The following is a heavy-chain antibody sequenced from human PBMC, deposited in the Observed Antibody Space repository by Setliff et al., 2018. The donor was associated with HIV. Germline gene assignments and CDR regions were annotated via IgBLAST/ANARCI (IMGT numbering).Heavy chain of an antibody. V-gene: IGHV1-3*01. CDR1: GYTFTSYA. CDR3: AKTPSSGWYSLYLDY. D-gene: IGHD6-19*01. J-gene: IGHJ4*02. Sequence: ASVKVSCKASGYTFTSYAMHWVRQAPGQRLEWMGWINAGNGNTKYSQKFQGRVTITRDTSASTAYMELSSLRPEDTAVYYCAKTPSSGWYSLYLDYWGQGTLVTVSS. CDR2: INAGNGNT.